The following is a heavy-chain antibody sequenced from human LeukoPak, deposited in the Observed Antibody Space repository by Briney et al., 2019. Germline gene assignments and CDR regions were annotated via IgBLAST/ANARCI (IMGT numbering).Heavy chain of an antibody. D-gene: IGHD3-3*01. CDR1: GYTFTGYY. CDR3: ARDGKHYDFWSGYYKVEPSWFDP. V-gene: IGHV1-2*02. CDR2: INPNSGGT. Sequence: ASVKVSCKASGYTFTGYYMHWVRQAPGQGLEWMGWINPNSGGTNYAQKFQGRVTMTRDTSISTAYMELSRLRSDDTAVYYCARDGKHYDFWSGYYKVEPSWFDPWGQGTLVTVSS. J-gene: IGHJ5*02.